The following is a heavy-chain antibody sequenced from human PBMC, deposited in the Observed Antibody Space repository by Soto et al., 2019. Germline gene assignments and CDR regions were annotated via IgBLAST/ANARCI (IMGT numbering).Heavy chain of an antibody. CDR1: GGSISSYY. CDR2: IYNSGGT. V-gene: IGHV4-59*01. CDR3: ARGSMSAMVNWNWFDP. D-gene: IGHD5-18*01. Sequence: SETLSLTCTVSGGSISSYYWSWIRQPPGKGLEWIGYIYNSGGTNYNPSLESRITISVDTSKNQFSLNVNSVTAADTAVYYCARGSMSAMVNWNWFDPWGQGTLVTVSS. J-gene: IGHJ5*02.